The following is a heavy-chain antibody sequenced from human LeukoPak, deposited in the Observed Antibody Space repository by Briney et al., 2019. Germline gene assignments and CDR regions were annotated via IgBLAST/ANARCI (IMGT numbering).Heavy chain of an antibody. CDR1: GGSFSGYY. D-gene: IGHD5-12*01. Sequence: SETLSLTCAVYGGSFSGYYWSWIRQPPGKGLEWIGEINHSGSTNYNPSLKSRVTILVDTSKNQFSLKLSSVTAADTAVYYCARVRVSYDNFDYWGQGTLVTVSS. V-gene: IGHV4-34*01. J-gene: IGHJ4*02. CDR2: INHSGST. CDR3: ARVRVSYDNFDY.